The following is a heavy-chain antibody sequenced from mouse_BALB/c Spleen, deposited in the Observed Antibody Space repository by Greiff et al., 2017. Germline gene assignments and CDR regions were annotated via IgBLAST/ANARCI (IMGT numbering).Heavy chain of an antibody. V-gene: IGHV14-1*02. CDR3: ASSGGYCGGY. J-gene: IGHJ2*01. Sequence: VQLQQSGAELVRPGALVKLSCKASGFNIKDYYMHWVKQRPEQGLEWIGWIDPENGNTISDPKFQGKASITADTSSNTAYLQLSNLTSEDTAVYYCASSGGYCGGYWGQGTTLTVSA. D-gene: IGHD2-3*01. CDR1: GFNIKDYY. CDR2: IDPENGNT.